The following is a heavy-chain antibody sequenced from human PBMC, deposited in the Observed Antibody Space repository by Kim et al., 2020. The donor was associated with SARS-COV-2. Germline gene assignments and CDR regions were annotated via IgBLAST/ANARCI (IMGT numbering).Heavy chain of an antibody. D-gene: IGHD3-16*01. V-gene: IGHV3-74*01. J-gene: IGHJ5*02. CDR3: VRGIQNNWFDP. CDR2: IDSDGSRT. Sequence: GGSLRLSCAASGFIFSTYWMHWVRQAPGKGLVWVSGIDSDGSRTKYADSVKGRFTISRDNAKNTMYVEMNSLRAEDTAVYYCVRGIQNNWFDPWGQGTLVTVSS. CDR1: GFIFSTYW.